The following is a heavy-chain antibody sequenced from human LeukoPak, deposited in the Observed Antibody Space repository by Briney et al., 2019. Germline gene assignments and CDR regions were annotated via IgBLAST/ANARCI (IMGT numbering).Heavy chain of an antibody. J-gene: IGHJ4*02. CDR1: GFTFDNFA. V-gene: IGHV3-23*01. CDR2: ITGSGGST. D-gene: IGHD3-10*01. Sequence: PGGSLRLSCAPSGFTFDNFAMTWVRQAPGKGLEWVSEITGSGGSTYYADSVKGRFTISRDNSKNTLYLQMNSLRAADTAIYYCARGLFDFDYWGQGTLVTVSS. CDR3: ARGLFDFDY.